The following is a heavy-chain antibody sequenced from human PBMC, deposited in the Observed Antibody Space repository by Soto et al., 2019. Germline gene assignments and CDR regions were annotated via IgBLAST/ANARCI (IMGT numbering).Heavy chain of an antibody. CDR2: INHSGST. D-gene: IGHD6-19*01. J-gene: IGHJ4*02. CDR1: GGSFSGYY. V-gene: IGHV4-34*01. CDR3: ARLGGRRVAVAGTDY. Sequence: SETLSLTCAVYGGSFSGYYWSWIRQPPGKGLEWIGEINHSGSTNYNPSLKSRVTISVDTSKNQFSLKLSSVTAADTAVYYCARLGGRRVAVAGTDYWGQGTLVTVSS.